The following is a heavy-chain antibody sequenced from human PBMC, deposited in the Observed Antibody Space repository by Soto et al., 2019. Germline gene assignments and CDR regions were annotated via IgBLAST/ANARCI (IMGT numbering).Heavy chain of an antibody. D-gene: IGHD1-1*01. CDR2: MNPNSGNT. Sequence: AALKVSCNASGYTFTGYEIKWARKATGQGLEWMGWMNPNSGNTGYAQKFQGRVTMTRNTAISTAYMELSSLRSEDTAVYYCARAKSHVGNNCYFDYWGPGTLVTVSS. CDR3: ARAKSHVGNNCYFDY. V-gene: IGHV1-8*01. J-gene: IGHJ4*02. CDR1: GYTFTGYE.